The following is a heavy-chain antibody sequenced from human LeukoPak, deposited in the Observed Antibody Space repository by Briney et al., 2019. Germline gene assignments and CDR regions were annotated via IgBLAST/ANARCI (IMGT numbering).Heavy chain of an antibody. Sequence: GGSLRLSCAASGFTFSNAWMTWVRQAPGQGLEWVGRIKSKSAGGTIGYAAPVKGRFTISRDDSENTLYLQMNSLRTDDTAVYYCTTYDSSGYYPFAYWGQGTLVTVSS. D-gene: IGHD3-22*01. J-gene: IGHJ4*02. V-gene: IGHV3-15*01. CDR1: GFTFSNAW. CDR3: TTYDSSGYYPFAY. CDR2: IKSKSAGGTI.